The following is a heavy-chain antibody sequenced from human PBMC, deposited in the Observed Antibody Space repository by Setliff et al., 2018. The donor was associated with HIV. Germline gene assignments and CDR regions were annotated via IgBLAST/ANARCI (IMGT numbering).Heavy chain of an antibody. Sequence: SETLSLTCTVSGDSISSSSYYWGWIRQPPGKGLEWIGSIYYSGSTFYNPSLKSRVTISIDTSKNQFSLKLSFVTAADTAVYYCARGAGDRGDAFDVWGQGTMVTISS. D-gene: IGHD7-27*01. CDR1: GDSISSSSYY. CDR3: ARGAGDRGDAFDV. CDR2: IYYSGST. J-gene: IGHJ3*01. V-gene: IGHV4-39*07.